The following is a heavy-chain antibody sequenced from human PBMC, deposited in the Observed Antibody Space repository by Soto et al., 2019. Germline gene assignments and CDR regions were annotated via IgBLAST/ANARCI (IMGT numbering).Heavy chain of an antibody. CDR3: AHKGGRGAGMDV. Sequence: QITLKESGPTLVKPTQTLTLTCTFSGFSLFTSKVGVGWIRQPPGKALEWLALIYCDDDKRYSPSLKSRLTITKDIAKNQVVLTMTNMVPVDTGTYYCAHKGGRGAGMDVWGQGTTVTVSS. CDR2: IYCDDDK. CDR1: GFSLFTSKVG. J-gene: IGHJ6*02. D-gene: IGHD2-15*01. V-gene: IGHV2-5*02.